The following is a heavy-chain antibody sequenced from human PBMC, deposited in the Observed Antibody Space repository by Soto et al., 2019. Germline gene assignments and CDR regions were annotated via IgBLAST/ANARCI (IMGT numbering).Heavy chain of an antibody. CDR1: GGSISSSSYS. V-gene: IGHV4-39*01. Sequence: QLQLQESGPGLVKPSETLSLTCTVSGGSISSSSYSWGWIRQPPGKGLEWIGSIYYSGSTYYNPSLKSRVTISVDTSKNQFSLKLSSVTAADTAVYYCARCLGWFGEGPFDAFDIWGQGTMVTVSS. CDR2: IYYSGST. CDR3: ARCLGWFGEGPFDAFDI. J-gene: IGHJ3*02. D-gene: IGHD3-10*01.